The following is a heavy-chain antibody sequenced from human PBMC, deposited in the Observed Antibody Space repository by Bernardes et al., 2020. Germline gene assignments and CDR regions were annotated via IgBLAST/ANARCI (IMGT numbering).Heavy chain of an antibody. D-gene: IGHD2-2*01. J-gene: IGHJ6*03. V-gene: IGHV3-30*01. Sequence: GGSLRLSCAASGFTFRNYAMHWVRRAPGKGLQWVAVMSFDGSTKYYADSVKGRFTISRDNSKNTLYLQMNSLRAEDTAVYYCARGRYCSTSSCYSYYYYNYMEGWGKGTTVTVSS. CDR1: GFTFRNYA. CDR2: MSFDGSTK. CDR3: ARGRYCSTSSCYSYYYYNYMEG.